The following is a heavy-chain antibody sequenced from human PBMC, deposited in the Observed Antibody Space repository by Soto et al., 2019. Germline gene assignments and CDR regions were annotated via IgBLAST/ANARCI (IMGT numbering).Heavy chain of an antibody. Sequence: PGGSLRLSCAASGFTFSSYAMSWVRQAPGKGLEWVSAISGSGGSTYYADSVKGRFTISRDNSKNTLYLQMNSLRAEDTAVYYCAKEQGDTAMVFFGRRLLPGDAFDIWGQGTMVTVSS. V-gene: IGHV3-23*01. CDR1: GFTFSSYA. D-gene: IGHD5-18*01. CDR3: AKEQGDTAMVFFGRRLLPGDAFDI. CDR2: ISGSGGST. J-gene: IGHJ3*02.